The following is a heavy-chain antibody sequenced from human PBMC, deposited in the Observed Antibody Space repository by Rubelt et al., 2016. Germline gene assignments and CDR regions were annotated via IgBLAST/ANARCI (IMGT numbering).Heavy chain of an antibody. D-gene: IGHD3-3*01. Sequence: GNYAMSWVRQAPGKGLEWVSLIYSGGSTYYADSVKGRFTISRDNAKNSLYLQMNSLRAEDTAVYYCVRSRTIFGVVIPYYFDYWGQGSLVTVSS. V-gene: IGHV3-53*01. J-gene: IGHJ4*02. CDR1: GNYA. CDR2: IYSGGST. CDR3: VRSRTIFGVVIPYYFDY.